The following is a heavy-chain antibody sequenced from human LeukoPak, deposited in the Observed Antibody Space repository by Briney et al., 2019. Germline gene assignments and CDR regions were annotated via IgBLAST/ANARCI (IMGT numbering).Heavy chain of an antibody. J-gene: IGHJ3*02. Sequence: SENLSLTCTVSGGSISSSSYYWGWIRQPPGKGLEWIGSIYYSGSTYYNPSLKSRVTISVDTSKNQFSLKLSSVTAADTAVYYCATHGDCSGGSCYSGAFDIWCEGTMVTVSS. CDR2: IYYSGST. D-gene: IGHD2-15*01. CDR3: ATHGDCSGGSCYSGAFDI. V-gene: IGHV4-39*01. CDR1: GGSISSSSYY.